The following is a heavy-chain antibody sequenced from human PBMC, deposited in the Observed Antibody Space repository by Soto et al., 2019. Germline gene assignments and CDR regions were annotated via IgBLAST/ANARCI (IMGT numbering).Heavy chain of an antibody. CDR1: GYSFTSYW. CDR2: IYPGDSDT. V-gene: IGHV5-51*01. CDR3: ARQDRHCINTNCYLDKFDS. Sequence: PGESLKISCKGSGYSFTSYWIGWVRQMPGKGLEWMGIIYPGDSDTRYSPSFQGQVTFSADKSISTAYLQWSSLKASDTAIYYCARQDRHCINTNCYLDKFDSWGQGTLVTVSS. D-gene: IGHD2-2*01. J-gene: IGHJ4*02.